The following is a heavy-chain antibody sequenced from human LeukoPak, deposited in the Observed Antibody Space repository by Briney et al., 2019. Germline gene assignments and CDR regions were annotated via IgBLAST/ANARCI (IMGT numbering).Heavy chain of an antibody. D-gene: IGHD5-18*01. CDR1: GDSISSING. CDR3: ARAPDTAIPYYYMDV. V-gene: IGHV4-4*02. J-gene: IGHJ6*03. CDR2: IHHSGKT. Sequence: PSETLSLTCAVSGDSISSINGWTWVRLSPEKGLQWIGEIHHSGKTNYNPSLKSRVNISLDKSKNHFSLRVNSVVAADTAIYYCARAPDTAIPYYYMDVWGKGTTVTVSS.